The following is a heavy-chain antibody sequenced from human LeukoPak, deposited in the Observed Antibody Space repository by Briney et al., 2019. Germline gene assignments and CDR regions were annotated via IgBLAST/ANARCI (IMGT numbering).Heavy chain of an antibody. CDR2: IWLDGSAE. CDR1: GFSFSSYD. CDR3: ARDLNREDFDY. J-gene: IGHJ4*02. D-gene: IGHD1-14*01. Sequence: GGSLRLSCAASGFSFSSYDMHWVRQAPGKGLEWVAIIWLDGSAEYYGDSVKGRFTVSRDNSKNTLYLQMDSLRVEDTAVYYCARDLNREDFDYWGQGTLVAVSS. V-gene: IGHV3-33*01.